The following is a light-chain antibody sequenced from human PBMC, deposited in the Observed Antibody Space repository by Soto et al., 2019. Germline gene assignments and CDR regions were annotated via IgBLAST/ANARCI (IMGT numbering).Light chain of an antibody. CDR2: EVS. V-gene: IGKV1-5*01. Sequence: DIQMTQSPSTLSASVGDRVTITCRASKSISRWLSWYQQKPGKAPNLLIYEVSNLESGVPSRFSGGVAGTEFILTISILQPDDFATYYCQQYNSYATFGQGTKVDIK. J-gene: IGKJ1*01. CDR3: QQYNSYAT. CDR1: KSISRW.